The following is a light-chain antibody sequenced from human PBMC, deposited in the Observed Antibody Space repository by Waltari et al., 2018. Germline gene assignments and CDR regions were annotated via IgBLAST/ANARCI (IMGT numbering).Light chain of an antibody. Sequence: QSLLTQPPSASGTPGLRVPISCSASSSNIGSNPGNWYQQPPGTAPKLLIYSTNQRPSGAPDRFSGSKSGTSASLAISGLQSEDEADYYCATWDDSLNAAVFGGGTQLSVL. CDR3: ATWDDSLNAAV. J-gene: IGLJ7*01. CDR1: SSNIGSNP. V-gene: IGLV1-44*01. CDR2: STN.